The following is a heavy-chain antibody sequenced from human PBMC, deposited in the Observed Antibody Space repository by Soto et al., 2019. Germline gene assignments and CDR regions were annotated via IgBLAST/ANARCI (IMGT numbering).Heavy chain of an antibody. CDR3: ARGSSLLDSDILTGYYLVVDY. CDR1: GYTFTSYY. D-gene: IGHD3-9*01. Sequence: ASVKVSCKASGYTFTSYYMHWVRQAPGQGLEWMGIINPSGGSTSYAQKFQGRVTMTRDTSTSTVYMELSSLRSEDTAVYYCARGSSLLDSDILTGYYLVVDYWGQGTLVTVSS. CDR2: INPSGGST. V-gene: IGHV1-46*01. J-gene: IGHJ4*02.